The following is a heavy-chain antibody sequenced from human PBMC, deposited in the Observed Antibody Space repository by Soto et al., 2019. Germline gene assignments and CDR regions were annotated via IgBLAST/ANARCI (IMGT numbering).Heavy chain of an antibody. CDR2: IIPIFGTA. CDR1: GGTFSSYA. V-gene: IGHV1-69*01. CDR3: ARRLRVRSGTFDI. D-gene: IGHD3-10*01. Sequence: QVQLVQSGAEVQKPGSSVKVSCKASGGTFSSYAISWVRQAPGQGLEWMGGIIPIFGTANYAQKFQGRVTINADESTSTAYMELSSLRSEDTAVYYCARRLRVRSGTFDIWGQGTMGNGSS. J-gene: IGHJ3*02.